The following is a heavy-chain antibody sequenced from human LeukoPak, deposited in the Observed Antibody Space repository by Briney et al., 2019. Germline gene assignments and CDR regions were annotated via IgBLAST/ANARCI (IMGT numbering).Heavy chain of an antibody. V-gene: IGHV3-15*01. CDR3: TTDDYYDSSTLDY. CDR2: IKSKTDGGTT. J-gene: IGHJ4*02. Sequence: PGGSLRLSCAASGFTFSNAWMSWVRQAPGKGLEWVGRIKSKTDGGTTDYAAPVKGRFTISRDDSKNTLYLQMNSLKTEDTAVYYCTTDDYYDSSTLDYWGQGTLVTVSS. D-gene: IGHD3-22*01. CDR1: GFTFSNAW.